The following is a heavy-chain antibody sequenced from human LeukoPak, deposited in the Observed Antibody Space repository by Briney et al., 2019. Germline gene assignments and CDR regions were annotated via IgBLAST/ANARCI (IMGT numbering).Heavy chain of an antibody. J-gene: IGHJ3*02. CDR1: GGSISSYY. CDR2: IYYSGST. V-gene: IGHV4-59*01. CDR3: ARVIAVAGAFNAFDI. D-gene: IGHD6-19*01. Sequence: PSETLSLTCTVSGGSISSYYWSWIRQPPGKGLEWIGYIYYSGSTNCNPSLKSRVTISVDTSKNQFSLKLSSVTAADTAVYYCARVIAVAGAFNAFDIWGQGTMVTVSS.